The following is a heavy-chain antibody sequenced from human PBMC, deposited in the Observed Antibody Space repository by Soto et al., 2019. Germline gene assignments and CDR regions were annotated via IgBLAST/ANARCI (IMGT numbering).Heavy chain of an antibody. CDR1: GFRFDTYA. J-gene: IGHJ6*02. D-gene: IGHD3-22*01. Sequence: GGSLRLSCVASGFRFDTYAIHWVRQAPGKGLQWVALVSYDGINTYYADSVKGRFTISRDNSKNTLYLQMNSLRPEDTGVYYCARVTPGNNLYYFPGLDVWGQGTSVTVSS. CDR3: ARVTPGNNLYYFPGLDV. V-gene: IGHV3-30-3*01. CDR2: VSYDGINT.